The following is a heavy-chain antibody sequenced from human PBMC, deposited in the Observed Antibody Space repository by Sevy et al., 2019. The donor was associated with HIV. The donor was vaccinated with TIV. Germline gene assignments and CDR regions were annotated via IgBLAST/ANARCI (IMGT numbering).Heavy chain of an antibody. D-gene: IGHD2-2*01. V-gene: IGHV3-23*01. CDR2: ISGSGGST. CDR3: AKDKGCSSTSCGMGY. CDR1: GFTFSSYA. J-gene: IGHJ4*02. Sequence: GGSLRLSCAASGFTFSSYAMSWVRQAPGKGLEWVSAISGSGGSTYYADSVKGRFTISRDNSKNTLYLQMNSLRAEDTAVYYCAKDKGCSSTSCGMGYWGQGTLVTVSS.